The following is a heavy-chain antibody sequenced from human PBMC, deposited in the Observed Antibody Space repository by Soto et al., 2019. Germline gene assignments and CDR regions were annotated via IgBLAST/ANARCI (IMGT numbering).Heavy chain of an antibody. Sequence: QVQLVESGGGLVKPGESLRLSCAASGFTLSDYYMSWIHQAPVKVLAWASYLSSSGSTIYYADSVKGRFTISRDNAKNSPYLQRNSLRAEDSDVYYCASDRGDSFGYGYYWVQGTLVSFSS. J-gene: IGHJ4*02. CDR2: LSSSGSTI. D-gene: IGHD5-18*01. V-gene: IGHV3-11*01. CDR1: GFTLSDYY. CDR3: ASDRGDSFGYGYY.